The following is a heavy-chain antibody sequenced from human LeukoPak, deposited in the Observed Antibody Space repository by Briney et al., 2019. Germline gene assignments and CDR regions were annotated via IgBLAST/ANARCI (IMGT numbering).Heavy chain of an antibody. CDR2: ISAYNGNT. CDR3: ARVVLAAVGPTDYNWFDP. V-gene: IGHV1-18*01. D-gene: IGHD2-8*02. Sequence: ASVKVSCKASGYTFTSYGISWVRQAPGQGLEWMGWISAYNGNTNYAQKLPGRGTMTTDTSTSTAYMELRSLRSDDTAVYYCARVVLAAVGPTDYNWFDPWGQGTLVTVSS. J-gene: IGHJ5*02. CDR1: GYTFTSYG.